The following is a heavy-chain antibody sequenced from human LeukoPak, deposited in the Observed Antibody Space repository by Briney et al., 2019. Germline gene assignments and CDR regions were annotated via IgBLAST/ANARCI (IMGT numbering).Heavy chain of an antibody. CDR3: ARETAGYGMDV. Sequence: GRSLRLSCAASGFTFSSYGMHWVRQAPGKGLEWVAVIWYDGSNKYYADSVKGRFTISRDNSKNTLYLQMNSLRAEDTAVYYCARETAGYGMDVWGQGTTATVSS. D-gene: IGHD1-14*01. J-gene: IGHJ6*02. CDR2: IWYDGSNK. V-gene: IGHV3-33*01. CDR1: GFTFSSYG.